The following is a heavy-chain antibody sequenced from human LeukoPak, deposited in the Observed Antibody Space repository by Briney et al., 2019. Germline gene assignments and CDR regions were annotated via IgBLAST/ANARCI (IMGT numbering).Heavy chain of an antibody. CDR3: ARDLPTTVVTPTSLGSDY. CDR2: ISISSSNI. J-gene: IGHJ4*02. Sequence: PGGSLRLSCAASGFTFSSYSMNWVRQAPGKGLEWVSYISISSSNIYYAESVTSRFTISRDNAKNSLYPQMNSLSAEDTAVYYCARDLPTTVVTPTSLGSDYWGQGTLVTVSS. D-gene: IGHD4-23*01. CDR1: GFTFSSYS. V-gene: IGHV3-48*01.